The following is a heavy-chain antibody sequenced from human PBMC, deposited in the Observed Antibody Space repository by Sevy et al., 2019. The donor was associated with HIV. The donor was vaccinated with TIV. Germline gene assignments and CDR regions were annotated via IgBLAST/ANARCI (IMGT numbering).Heavy chain of an antibody. CDR2: VSWNSRNI. D-gene: IGHD2-21*01. Sequence: GGSLRLSCAASGFSFNDHAMHWVRQVPGKGLEWVSGVSWNSRNIGYADSVKGRFTISRDNANHFLYLEMNSLRPEDTAFYYCAKDINRGCDGINCYPYYYYFYGQDVWGQGTTVTVSS. J-gene: IGHJ6*02. V-gene: IGHV3-9*01. CDR3: AKDINRGCDGINCYPYYYYFYGQDV. CDR1: GFSFNDHA.